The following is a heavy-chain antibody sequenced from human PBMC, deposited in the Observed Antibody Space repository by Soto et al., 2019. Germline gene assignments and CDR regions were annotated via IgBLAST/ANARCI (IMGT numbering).Heavy chain of an antibody. D-gene: IGHD3-22*01. CDR3: AKDLRGITMIVVGPYFDFDY. J-gene: IGHJ4*02. Sequence: HPGGSLRLSCAASGFTFSSYGMHWVRQAPGKGLEWVAVISYDGSNKYYADSVKGRFTISRDNSKNTLYLQMNSLRAEDTAVYYCAKDLRGITMIVVGPYFDFDYWGQGTLVTVSS. CDR2: ISYDGSNK. V-gene: IGHV3-30*18. CDR1: GFTFSSYG.